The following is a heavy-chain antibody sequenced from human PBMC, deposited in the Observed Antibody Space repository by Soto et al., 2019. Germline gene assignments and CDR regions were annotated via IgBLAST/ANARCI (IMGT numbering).Heavy chain of an antibody. CDR3: ATSTWFDP. CDR2: IYYSGRT. Sequence: QLQLQESGPGLVKPSETLSLTCTVSGGSISSSSYYWGWIRQPPGKGLAWIGIIYYSGRTYYNPSLKSRVTISVDTSKNQFSLKLSSVSATDTAVYYCATSTWFDPWGQGTLVTVSS. J-gene: IGHJ5*02. CDR1: GGSISSSSYY. D-gene: IGHD2-2*01. V-gene: IGHV4-39*01.